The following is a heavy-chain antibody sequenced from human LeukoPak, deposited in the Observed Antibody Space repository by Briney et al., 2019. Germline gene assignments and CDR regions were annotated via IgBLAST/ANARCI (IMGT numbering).Heavy chain of an antibody. CDR2: IRSKANNYAT. CDR3: TRRTGSGSYYFDY. Sequence: GGSLRLSCAASGFTFSGSAIHWVRQASGKGLEWVGRIRSKANNYATTYAASVKGRFTISRDDSKNTVHLQMNSLKTEDTAVYWCTRRTGSGSYYFDYWGQGTPVTVSS. CDR1: GFTFSGSA. D-gene: IGHD3-10*01. V-gene: IGHV3-73*01. J-gene: IGHJ4*02.